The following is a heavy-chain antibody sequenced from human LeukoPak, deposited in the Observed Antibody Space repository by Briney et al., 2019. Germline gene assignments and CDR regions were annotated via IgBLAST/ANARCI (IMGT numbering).Heavy chain of an antibody. J-gene: IGHJ4*02. Sequence: SETLSLTCTVSGGSIGRYYWSWIRQPPGKGLEWIGHIYYSGITNYNLSLKSRVTISIDTSKNQFSLKLSSVTAADTAVYYCARHLYSYDGFDYWGQGTLVTASS. D-gene: IGHD3-22*01. V-gene: IGHV4-59*08. CDR2: IYYSGIT. CDR3: ARHLYSYDGFDY. CDR1: GGSIGRYY.